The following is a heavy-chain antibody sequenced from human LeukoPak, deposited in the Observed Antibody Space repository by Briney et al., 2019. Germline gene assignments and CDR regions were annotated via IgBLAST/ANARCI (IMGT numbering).Heavy chain of an antibody. V-gene: IGHV1-18*01. D-gene: IGHD3-22*01. Sequence: ASVKVSCKASGYTFTSYGISWVRQAPGQGLEWMGWISAYNGNTNYAQKLQGRVTMTTDTSTSTAYMELLSLRSDDTAVYYCARVGDYYDSSGFRVSGVYYYYMDVWGKGTTVTVSS. CDR2: ISAYNGNT. CDR3: ARVGDYYDSSGFRVSGVYYYYMDV. CDR1: GYTFTSYG. J-gene: IGHJ6*03.